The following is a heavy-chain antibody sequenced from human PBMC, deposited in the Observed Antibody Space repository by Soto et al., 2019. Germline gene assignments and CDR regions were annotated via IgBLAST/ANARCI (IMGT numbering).Heavy chain of an antibody. D-gene: IGHD3-3*01. CDR3: ARDRRTYDLAFDP. Sequence: SVKVSCKASGGTFSSYAISWVRQAPGQGLEWMGGIIPIFGTANYAQKFQGRVTITADESTSTAYMELSSLRSEDTAVYYCARDRRTYDLAFDPWGQGTLVTVSS. CDR2: IIPIFGTA. CDR1: GGTFSSYA. V-gene: IGHV1-69*13. J-gene: IGHJ5*02.